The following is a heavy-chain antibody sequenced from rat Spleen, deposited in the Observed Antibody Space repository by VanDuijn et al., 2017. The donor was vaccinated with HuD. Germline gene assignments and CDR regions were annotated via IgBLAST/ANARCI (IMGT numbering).Heavy chain of an antibody. CDR3: ASHWGRAYFDY. Sequence: EVQLVESDGGLVQPGRSLKLSCAASGFTFSDYNMAWVRQAPKKGLEWVATISYYGSSTYYRDSVKGRFTISRNNAKSTLYLQMDSLRSEDTATYYCASHWGRAYFDYWGQGVMVAVSS. V-gene: IGHV5-7*01. CDR1: GFTFSDYN. D-gene: IGHD5-1*01. CDR2: ISYYGSST. J-gene: IGHJ2*01.